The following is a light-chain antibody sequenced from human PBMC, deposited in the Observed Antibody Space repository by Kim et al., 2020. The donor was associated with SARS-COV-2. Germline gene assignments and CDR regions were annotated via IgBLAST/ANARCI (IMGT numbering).Light chain of an antibody. CDR1: QNISSY. CDR3: QQSYSTPFT. J-gene: IGKJ4*01. Sequence: DIQMTQSPSSLSASVGDRVTITCRASQNISSYLNWYQQKPGKAPKLLIYAASSLQSGVPSRFSGSGSGTDFTLTISSLQPEDFATYYCQQSYSTPFTFGGGTKLEIK. CDR2: AAS. V-gene: IGKV1-39*01.